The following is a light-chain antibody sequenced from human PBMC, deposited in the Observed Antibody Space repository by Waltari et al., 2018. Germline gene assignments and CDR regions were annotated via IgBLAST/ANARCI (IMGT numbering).Light chain of an antibody. CDR1: RSDVGSSNL. J-gene: IGLJ2*01. Sequence: QSALTPPASVSGSPGQSITIPCTGTRSDVGSSNLVSWYQEHPGKAPKLMIYEDSKRPSGVSNRFSGSKSGNTASLTISGLQAEDEADYYCCSYAGSFTLVFGGGTKLTVL. CDR2: EDS. CDR3: CSYAGSFTLV. V-gene: IGLV2-23*01.